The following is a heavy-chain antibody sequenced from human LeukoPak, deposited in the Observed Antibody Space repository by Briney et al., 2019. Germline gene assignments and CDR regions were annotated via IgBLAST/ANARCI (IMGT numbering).Heavy chain of an antibody. Sequence: AGGSLRLSCAASGFTFSSYAMSWVRQAPGKGLERVANIKLDGSEKNYVDSVKGRFTISRDNAKNSLYLQMNSLRAEDTAVYYCAKGDGYPHYNWFDPWGQGTLVTVSS. D-gene: IGHD5-24*01. V-gene: IGHV3-7*03. CDR1: GFTFSSYA. J-gene: IGHJ5*02. CDR3: AKGDGYPHYNWFDP. CDR2: IKLDGSEK.